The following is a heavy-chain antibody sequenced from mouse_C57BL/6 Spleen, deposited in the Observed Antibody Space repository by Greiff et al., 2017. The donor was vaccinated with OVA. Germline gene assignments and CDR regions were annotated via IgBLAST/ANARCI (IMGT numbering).Heavy chain of an antibody. Sequence: QVQLQQSGPGLVQPSQSLSITCTVSGFSFTSYGVHWVRQSPGKGLEWLGVIWSGGSTDYNAAFISRLSISKDNSKSQVFFKMNSLQADHTAIYYCARSDGYLWYFDVWGTGTTVTVSS. CDR2: IWSGGST. CDR3: ARSDGYLWYFDV. CDR1: GFSFTSYG. D-gene: IGHD2-3*01. J-gene: IGHJ1*03. V-gene: IGHV2-2*01.